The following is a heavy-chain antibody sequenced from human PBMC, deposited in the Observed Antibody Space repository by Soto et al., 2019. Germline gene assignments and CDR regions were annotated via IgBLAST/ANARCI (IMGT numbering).Heavy chain of an antibody. Sequence: PGESLKISCKGSGYTFNTNWIGLVRQMPGKGLEWMGIIYPGDSDTRYSPSFQGQVTISADKSISTAYLQWSSLKASDTAMYYCARQVAHGYYFYGMDVWGQGTTVTVSS. V-gene: IGHV5-51*01. CDR1: GYTFNTNW. CDR2: IYPGDSDT. D-gene: IGHD5-12*01. CDR3: ARQVAHGYYFYGMDV. J-gene: IGHJ6*02.